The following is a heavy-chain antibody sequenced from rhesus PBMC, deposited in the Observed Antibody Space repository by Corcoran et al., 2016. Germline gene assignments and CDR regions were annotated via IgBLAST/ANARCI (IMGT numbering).Heavy chain of an antibody. CDR2: ISGSSGST. CDR3: ARDNYAIDY. J-gene: IGHJ4*01. CDR1: GGSVSSSNW. D-gene: IGHD4-11*01. Sequence: QVQLQESGPGLVKPSETLSLTCAVSGGSVSSSNWWSWIRQPPGKGLEWIGYISGSSGSTYYNPSLKSRVTISTDTSKNQFSLTLSSVTAADTAVYYCARDNYAIDYWGQGVLVTVSS. V-gene: IGHV4-65*01.